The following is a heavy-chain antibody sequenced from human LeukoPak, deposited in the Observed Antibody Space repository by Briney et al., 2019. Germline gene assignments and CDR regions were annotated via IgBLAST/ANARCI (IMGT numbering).Heavy chain of an antibody. Sequence: SVKVSCKASGGTFSSYAISWVRQAPGQGLEWMGGIIPIFGTANYAQKFQGRVTITADESTSTAYMELSSLRSEDTAVYYCVTYRDGYSMFDYWGQGTLVTVSS. J-gene: IGHJ4*02. V-gene: IGHV1-69*13. D-gene: IGHD5-24*01. CDR3: VTYRDGYSMFDY. CDR1: GGTFSSYA. CDR2: IIPIFGTA.